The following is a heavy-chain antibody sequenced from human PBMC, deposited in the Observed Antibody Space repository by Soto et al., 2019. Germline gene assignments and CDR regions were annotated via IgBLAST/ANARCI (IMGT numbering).Heavy chain of an antibody. CDR2: IIPIFGTA. J-gene: IGHJ3*02. CDR3: ARGSTSPGAFDI. CDR1: GGTFSSYA. Sequence: SVKVSCKASGGTFSSYAISWVRQAPGQGLEWMGGIIPIFGTANYAQKFQGRVTITADESTSTAYMELSSLRSEDTAVYYCARGSTSPGAFDIWGQGTMVTVSS. D-gene: IGHD2-2*01. V-gene: IGHV1-69*13.